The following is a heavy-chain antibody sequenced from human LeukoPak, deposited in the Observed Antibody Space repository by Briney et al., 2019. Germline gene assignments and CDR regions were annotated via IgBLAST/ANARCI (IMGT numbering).Heavy chain of an antibody. Sequence: GGSLRLSCAASGFTFSSYGMHWVRQAPGKGLEWVAFIRYDGSNKYYADSVKGRFTISRDNSKNTLYLQMNSLRVEDTAVYYCAKEKERSYFYGSGGDYWGQGTLVTVSS. D-gene: IGHD3-10*01. CDR2: IRYDGSNK. J-gene: IGHJ4*02. CDR3: AKEKERSYFYGSGGDY. V-gene: IGHV3-30*02. CDR1: GFTFSSYG.